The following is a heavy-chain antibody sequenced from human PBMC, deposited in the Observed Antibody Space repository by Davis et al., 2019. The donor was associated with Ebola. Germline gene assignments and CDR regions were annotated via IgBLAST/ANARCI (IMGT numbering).Heavy chain of an antibody. J-gene: IGHJ3*02. CDR1: GGSISSGGYY. CDR3: ARDRGEPYYYDSSGPGTDAFDI. D-gene: IGHD3-22*01. Sequence: LRLSCTVSGGSISSGGYYWSWIRQHPGKGLEWIGYIYYSGSTYYNPSLKSRVTISVDTSKNQFSLKLSSVTAADTAVYYCARDRGEPYYYDSSGPGTDAFDIWGQGTMVTVSS. V-gene: IGHV4-31*03. CDR2: IYYSGST.